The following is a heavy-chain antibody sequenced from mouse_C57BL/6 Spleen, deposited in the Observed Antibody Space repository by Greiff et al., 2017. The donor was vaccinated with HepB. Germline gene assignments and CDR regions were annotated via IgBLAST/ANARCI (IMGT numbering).Heavy chain of an antibody. CDR2: ISYDGSN. CDR1: GYSITSGYY. Sequence: DVQLQESGPGLVKPSQSLSLTCSVTGYSITSGYYWNWIRQFPGNKLEWMGYISYDGSNNYNPSLKNRISITRDTSKNQFFLKLNSVTTEDTATYYCATIYDGYFWYFDVWGTGTTVTVSS. V-gene: IGHV3-6*01. J-gene: IGHJ1*03. CDR3: ATIYDGYFWYFDV. D-gene: IGHD2-3*01.